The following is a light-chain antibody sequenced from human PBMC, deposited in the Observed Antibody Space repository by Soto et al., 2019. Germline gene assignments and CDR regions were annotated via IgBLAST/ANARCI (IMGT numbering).Light chain of an antibody. CDR3: QQYYTASTWT. CDR1: QSVLYRSNNKDY. J-gene: IGKJ1*01. CDR2: WAS. V-gene: IGKV4-1*01. Sequence: DIVMTQSPDSLAVSLGERATINCKSSQSVLYRSNNKDYLAWYQQKPGQPPKLLIYWASTRESGVPDRFSGSGSGTNFTLTISSLQAEDVAIYYCQQYYTASTWTLGQGTKVEIK.